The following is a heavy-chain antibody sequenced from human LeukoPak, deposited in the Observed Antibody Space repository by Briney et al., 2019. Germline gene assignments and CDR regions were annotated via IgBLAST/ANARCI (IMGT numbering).Heavy chain of an antibody. D-gene: IGHD5-18*01. J-gene: IGHJ4*02. CDR2: ISASGGST. CDR1: GFTFSSYA. CDR3: AKAAARGNSFDY. Sequence: GGSLRLSCAASGFTFSSYAMRWVRQAPGKGLGWVSAISASGGSTYYADSVKGRFTISRDNSKNTLYLQMNSLRAEDTAVYYCAKAAARGNSFDYWGQGTLVTVSS. V-gene: IGHV3-23*01.